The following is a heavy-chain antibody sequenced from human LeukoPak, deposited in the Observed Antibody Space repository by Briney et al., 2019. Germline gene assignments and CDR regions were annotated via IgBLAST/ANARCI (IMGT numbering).Heavy chain of an antibody. J-gene: IGHJ5*02. D-gene: IGHD7-27*01. CDR1: GGSISIYY. CDR3: ARDRELGS. CDR2: TYNSGNT. Sequence: SETLSLTCIVSGGSISIYYWSWIRQPPVKGLEWIGYTYNSGNTEYNPSLKRRVTISADTSKNQFSLKLTSVTAADTAVYYCARDRELGSWGQGTLVTVSS. V-gene: IGHV4-59*01.